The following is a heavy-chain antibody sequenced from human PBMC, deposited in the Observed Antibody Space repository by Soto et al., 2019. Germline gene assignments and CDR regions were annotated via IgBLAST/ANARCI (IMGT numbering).Heavy chain of an antibody. J-gene: IGHJ4*02. D-gene: IGHD5-18*01. Sequence: EVQLVQSGAEVKKPGESLRISCKGSGYSFTSYWISWVRQMPGKGLEWMGRIDPSDSYTNYSPSFQGHVTISADKSISTAYLQWSSLKASDTAMYYCAIISVDTAAGWYYFDYWGQGTLVTVSS. CDR1: GYSFTSYW. V-gene: IGHV5-10-1*03. CDR3: AIISVDTAAGWYYFDY. CDR2: IDPSDSYT.